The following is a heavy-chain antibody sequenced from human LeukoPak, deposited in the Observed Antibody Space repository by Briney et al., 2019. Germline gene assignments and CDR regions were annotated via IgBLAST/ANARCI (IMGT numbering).Heavy chain of an antibody. D-gene: IGHD3-10*01. Sequence: GRSLRLSCAASGFNFEEYAMHWVRQAPGKGLEWVSSITWNSGKIGYAASVQGRFTISRDHAKNPLYLQMNSLRPEDTAFYYCANGESYYYSSGGGFWGQGTLVTVSS. CDR2: ITWNSGKI. CDR3: ANGESYYYSSGGGF. CDR1: GFNFEEYA. J-gene: IGHJ1*01. V-gene: IGHV3-9*01.